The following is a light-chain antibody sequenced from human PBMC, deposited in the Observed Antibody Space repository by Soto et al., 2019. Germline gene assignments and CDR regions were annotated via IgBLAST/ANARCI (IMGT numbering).Light chain of an antibody. Sequence: DLVMTQSPLSLPVTPGESASISCRSSQSLLHGNGDNYLDWYLQKPGQSPQLLISLGSNRASGVPDRFSGSGSGTDFTLKISRVEAEDVGVYYCMQALQTPRTFGQGTKLEIK. J-gene: IGKJ2*01. CDR1: QSLLHGNGDNY. CDR2: LGS. CDR3: MQALQTPRT. V-gene: IGKV2-28*01.